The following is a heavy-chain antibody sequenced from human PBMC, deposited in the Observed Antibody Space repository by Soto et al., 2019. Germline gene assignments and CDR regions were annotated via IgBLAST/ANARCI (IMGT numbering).Heavy chain of an antibody. J-gene: IGHJ5*02. CDR1: GFTFSSYG. D-gene: IGHD6-13*01. CDR2: IWYDGSNK. CDR3: ARAGIAAAGTFPWFDP. V-gene: IGHV3-33*01. Sequence: TGGSLRLSCAASGFTFSSYGMHWVRQAPGKGLEWVAVIWYDGSNKYYADSVKGRFTISRDNSKNTLYLQMNSLRAEDTAVYYCARAGIAAAGTFPWFDPWGQGTLVTVS.